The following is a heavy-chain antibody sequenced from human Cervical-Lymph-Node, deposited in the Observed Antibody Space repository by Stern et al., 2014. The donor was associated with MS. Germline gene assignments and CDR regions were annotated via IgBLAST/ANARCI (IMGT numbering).Heavy chain of an antibody. CDR2: IHSDGTT. CDR1: GFSFSTYY. D-gene: IGHD2-15*01. V-gene: IGHV3-74*02. J-gene: IGHJ6*02. Sequence: EVQLVQSGGGLVQPGGSLRLSCAASGFSFSTYYMNWVRRAPGKGLVWVSRIHSDGTTNYADSVKGRFTISRDNAKNTVFLQMNSLAVDDMAVYYCTRENMRVVASDVWGQGTAVTVSS. CDR3: TRENMRVVASDV.